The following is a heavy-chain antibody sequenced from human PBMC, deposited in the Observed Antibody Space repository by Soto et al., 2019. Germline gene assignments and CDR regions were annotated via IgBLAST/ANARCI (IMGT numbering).Heavy chain of an antibody. V-gene: IGHV3-11*01. J-gene: IGHJ4*02. CDR1: GFTFSDYD. Sequence: QVQLVESGGGLVKPGGSLRLSCAASGFTFSDYDMSWIRQAPGKGLEWVSYISGSGNTIYHADSVKGRFTISRDNAKNSLYLQMNSLRVEDTSVYYCAAYSRGDSPHWGQGTLVTVSS. CDR3: AAYSRGDSPH. D-gene: IGHD2-21*01. CDR2: ISGSGNTI.